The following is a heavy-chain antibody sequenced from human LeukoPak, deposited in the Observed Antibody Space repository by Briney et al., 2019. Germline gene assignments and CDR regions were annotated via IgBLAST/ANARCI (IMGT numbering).Heavy chain of an antibody. CDR1: GGSISSGGYY. Sequence: PSQTLSLTCTVSGGSISSGGYYWSWIRQPPGKGLEWIGYIYHSGSTYYNPSLKSRVTISVDRSKNQFSLKLSSVTAADTAVYYCARGVESYYYDSSVEGYWGQGTLVTVSS. D-gene: IGHD3-22*01. CDR3: ARGVESYYYDSSVEGY. V-gene: IGHV4-30-2*01. CDR2: IYHSGST. J-gene: IGHJ4*02.